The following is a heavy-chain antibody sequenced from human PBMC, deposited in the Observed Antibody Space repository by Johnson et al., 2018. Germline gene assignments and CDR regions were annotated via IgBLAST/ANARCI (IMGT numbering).Heavy chain of an antibody. Sequence: VQLVESGGGLVQPGGSLKLSCAASGFTFSGSAMHWVRQASGKGLEWLGRIRSKTNSYATVYGASVKGRFTISRDDSKNTAYLQMNSLKTEDTAVYYCSPFYSDGSGVDTLDVWGQGTMVTVSS. CDR2: IRSKTNSYAT. CDR1: GFTFSGSA. D-gene: IGHD3-22*01. J-gene: IGHJ3*01. V-gene: IGHV3-73*01. CDR3: SPFYSDGSGVDTLDV.